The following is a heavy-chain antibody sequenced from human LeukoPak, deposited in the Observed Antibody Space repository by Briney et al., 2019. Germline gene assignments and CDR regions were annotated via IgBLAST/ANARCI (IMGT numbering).Heavy chain of an antibody. CDR1: GFTFSTYW. CDR2: INSDGSIT. Sequence: PGGSLRLSCAASGFTFSTYWMHWVRQAPGKGLIWVSHINSDGSITSYADSVKGRFTISRDNAKNTLYLQMNSLRAEDTAVYYCARDYYGPVGGGQGTRVTVSS. J-gene: IGHJ4*02. CDR3: ARDYYGPVG. D-gene: IGHD1-26*01. V-gene: IGHV3-74*01.